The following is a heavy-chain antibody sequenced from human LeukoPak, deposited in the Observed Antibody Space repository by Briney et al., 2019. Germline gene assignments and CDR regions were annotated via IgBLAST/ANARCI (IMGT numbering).Heavy chain of an antibody. Sequence: TGGSLRLSCAASGFTFSSYAMSWVRQAPGKGLEWVSAISGSGGSTYYADSVKGRFTISRDNSKNTLYLQMNSLRAEDTAVYYCAKEASYYYGSGSYPVGYFDYWGQGTLVTVSS. CDR2: ISGSGGST. CDR3: AKEASYYYGSGSYPVGYFDY. D-gene: IGHD3-10*01. J-gene: IGHJ4*02. V-gene: IGHV3-23*01. CDR1: GFTFSSYA.